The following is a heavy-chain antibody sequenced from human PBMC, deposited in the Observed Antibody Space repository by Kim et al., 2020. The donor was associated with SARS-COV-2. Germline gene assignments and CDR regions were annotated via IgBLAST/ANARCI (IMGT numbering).Heavy chain of an antibody. CDR3: ARGRITMVRGVIITPHRARYFDY. CDR1: GGSFSGYY. J-gene: IGHJ4*02. Sequence: SETLSLTCAVYGGSFSGYYWSWIRQPPGKGLEWIGEINHSGSTNYNPSLKSRVTISVDTSKNQFSLKLSSVTAADTAVYYCARGRITMVRGVIITPHRARYFDYWGQGTLVTVSS. D-gene: IGHD3-10*01. V-gene: IGHV4-34*01. CDR2: INHSGST.